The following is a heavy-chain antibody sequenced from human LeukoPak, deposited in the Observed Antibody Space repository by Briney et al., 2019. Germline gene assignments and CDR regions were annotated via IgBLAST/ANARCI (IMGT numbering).Heavy chain of an antibody. V-gene: IGHV1-2*02. CDR3: ARAAAGTGGYFDY. Sequence: ASVKVSCKASGYTFTGYYMHWVRQAPGQGLEWMGWINPNSGGTNYAQKCQGRVTMTRDTSISTAYMELSRLRSDDTAVYYCARAAAGTGGYFDYWGQGTLVTVSS. CDR1: GYTFTGYY. CDR2: INPNSGGT. J-gene: IGHJ4*02. D-gene: IGHD6-13*01.